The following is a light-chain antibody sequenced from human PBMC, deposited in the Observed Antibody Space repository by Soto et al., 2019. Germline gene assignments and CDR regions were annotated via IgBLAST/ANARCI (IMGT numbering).Light chain of an antibody. V-gene: IGKV3-20*01. Sequence: EIVLTQSPGTLSLSPGERATLTCRASQSVGGNYVAWYQQKPGQAPRLLIYGASSRATGIPDRFSGSGSGTDFTLTINRLEPEDFAVFYCQQYGSSPGTFGQGTKLEIK. CDR1: QSVGGNY. CDR3: QQYGSSPGT. J-gene: IGKJ1*01. CDR2: GAS.